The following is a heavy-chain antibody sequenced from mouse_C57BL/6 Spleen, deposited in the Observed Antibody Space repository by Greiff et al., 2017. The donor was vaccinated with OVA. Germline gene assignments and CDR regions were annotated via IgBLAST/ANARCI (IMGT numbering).Heavy chain of an antibody. CDR3: ARHERDYWVLPY. Sequence: VKLQQSGAELVKPGESVKLSCKASGYTFTEYTIHWVQQRSGQGLEWIGWFYTGSGSLKYHENFKDKATLTADKSSSTVYMEISRVTSEDPAVYVCARHERDYWVLPYWGQGTLVTVSA. D-gene: IGHD2-13*01. CDR1: GYTFTEYT. CDR2: FYTGSGSL. V-gene: IGHV1-62-2*01. J-gene: IGHJ3*01.